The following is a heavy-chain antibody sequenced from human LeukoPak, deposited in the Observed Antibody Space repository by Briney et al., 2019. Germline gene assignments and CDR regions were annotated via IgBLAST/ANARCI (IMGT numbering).Heavy chain of an antibody. J-gene: IGHJ6*02. CDR3: AKPLSVSYSLDYGLDV. CDR2: VSESGGST. Sequence: GGSLRLSCAASGFIFNNYAMRWVRQAPGKGLEWGSGVSESGGSTDYADSVKGRFTISRDNSKNTLYLQMNSLRTEDTAIYYCAKPLSVSYSLDYGLDVWGQGTTVTVSS. CDR1: GFIFNNYA. V-gene: IGHV3-23*01. D-gene: IGHD3-10*01.